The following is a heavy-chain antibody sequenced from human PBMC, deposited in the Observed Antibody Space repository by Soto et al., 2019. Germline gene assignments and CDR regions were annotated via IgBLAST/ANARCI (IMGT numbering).Heavy chain of an antibody. V-gene: IGHV3-33*01. CDR2: IWHDGSNK. J-gene: IGHJ4*02. D-gene: IGHD1-26*01. CDR1: GFTFSAYG. Sequence: QVQLVESGGGVVQPGRSLRLSCAAAGFTFSAYGIHRVRQAPGKGLEWVAVIWHDGSNKYYADSVKGRFTISRDNSKNTLYLEMNSLRAEDTAVYYCARAVGPFDYWGQGTLVTVSP. CDR3: ARAVGPFDY.